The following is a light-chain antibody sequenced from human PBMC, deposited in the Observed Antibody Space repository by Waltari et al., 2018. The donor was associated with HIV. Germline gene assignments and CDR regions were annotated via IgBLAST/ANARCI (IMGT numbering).Light chain of an antibody. CDR2: EVS. J-gene: IGLJ1*01. V-gene: IGLV2-14*01. CDR3: SSYTSSSTPYV. CDR1: SSDVGAYNY. Sequence: QSALTQPASVSGSPGQSITISCPGTSSDVGAYNYVSWYQQHPGKAPKVMIYEVSNRPSGVSNRFSGSKSGNTASLSISGLQAEDEADYYCSSYTSSSTPYVFGTGTKVTVL.